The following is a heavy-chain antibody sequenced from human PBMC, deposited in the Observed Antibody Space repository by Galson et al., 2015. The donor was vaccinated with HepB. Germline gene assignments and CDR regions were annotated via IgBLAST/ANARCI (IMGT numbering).Heavy chain of an antibody. CDR2: VSGTTGIT. Sequence: SLRLSCAASGFTFSNYPMSWVRQAPGKGLEWVSSVSGTTGITNYADSVKGRSTISRDNSKNTLDLQMNSLRVEDTAIYYCARGPDGRILVTDVSYWGQGTLVTVSS. CDR1: GFTFSNYP. J-gene: IGHJ4*02. V-gene: IGHV3-23*01. CDR3: ARGPDGRILVTDVSY. D-gene: IGHD2-21*02.